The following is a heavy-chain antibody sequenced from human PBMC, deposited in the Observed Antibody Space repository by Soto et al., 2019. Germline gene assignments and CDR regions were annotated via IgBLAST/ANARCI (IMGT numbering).Heavy chain of an antibody. J-gene: IGHJ4*02. Sequence: SETLSLTCTVSGASISSSYWSWIRQSPESGLEWIAYVYHTGATNYNPSLKSRVTISLDTSKGQFSLNLTSLTTADTAVYFCARGGNRYSNVASGVGGFDFWGQGSLVTVSS. CDR3: ARGGNRYSNVASGVGGFDF. CDR1: GASISSSY. CDR2: VYHTGAT. V-gene: IGHV4-59*01. D-gene: IGHD5-12*01.